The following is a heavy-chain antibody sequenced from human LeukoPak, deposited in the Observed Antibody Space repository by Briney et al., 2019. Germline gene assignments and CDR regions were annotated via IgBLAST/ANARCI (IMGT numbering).Heavy chain of an antibody. CDR1: GFTFSTFA. V-gene: IGHV3-23*01. J-gene: IGHJ3*02. CDR3: AREMYSSGWLNAFDI. CDR2: IFPSGGEI. Sequence: PGGSLRLSCAASGFTFSTFAMIWVRQPPGKGLEWVSSIFPSGGEIHYADSVRGRFTISRDNSKSTLSLQMNSLRAEDTALYYCAREMYSSGWLNAFDIWGQGTMVTVSS. D-gene: IGHD6-19*01.